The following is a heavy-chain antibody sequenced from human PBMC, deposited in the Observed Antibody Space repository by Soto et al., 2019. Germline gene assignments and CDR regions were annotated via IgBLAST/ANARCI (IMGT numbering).Heavy chain of an antibody. Sequence: ASVKVSCKASGYTFTSYAMHWVRQAPGQRLEWMGWINAGNGNTKYSQKFQGRVTITRDTSASTAYMELSSLRSEDTAVYYCARVKGYSGYDSSYYYGMDVWGQGTTVTVSS. CDR3: ARVKGYSGYDSSYYYGMDV. J-gene: IGHJ6*02. CDR2: INAGNGNT. CDR1: GYTFTSYA. V-gene: IGHV1-3*01. D-gene: IGHD5-12*01.